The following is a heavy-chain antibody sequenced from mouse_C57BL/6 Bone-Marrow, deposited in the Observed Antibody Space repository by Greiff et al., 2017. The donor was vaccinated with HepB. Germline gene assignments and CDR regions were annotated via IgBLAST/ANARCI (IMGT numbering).Heavy chain of an antibody. D-gene: IGHD2-3*01. J-gene: IGHJ1*03. CDR2: INPGSGGT. CDR3: ARNGPDGYYLYWYCDV. Sequence: VQLQQSGAELVRPGTSVKVSCKASGYAFTNYLIEWVKQRPGQGLEWIGVINPGSGGTNYNEKFKGKATLTADKSSSTAYMQLSSLTSEDSAVYFCARNGPDGYYLYWYCDVWGTGTTVTVSS. V-gene: IGHV1-54*01. CDR1: GYAFTNYL.